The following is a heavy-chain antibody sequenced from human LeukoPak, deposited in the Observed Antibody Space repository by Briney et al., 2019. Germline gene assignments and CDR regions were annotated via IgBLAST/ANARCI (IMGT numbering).Heavy chain of an antibody. V-gene: IGHV3-23*01. D-gene: IGHD5-18*01. CDR3: AKGYSYGPSKYYFDY. CDR2: ISGSGGNT. Sequence: GGSLRLSCAASGFTFSSYAMSWVRQAPGKGLEWVSAISGSGGNTYYADSVKGRFTISRDNSKNTLYLQMNSLRAEDTAVYYCAKGYSYGPSKYYFDYWGQGTLVTVSS. J-gene: IGHJ4*02. CDR1: GFTFSSYA.